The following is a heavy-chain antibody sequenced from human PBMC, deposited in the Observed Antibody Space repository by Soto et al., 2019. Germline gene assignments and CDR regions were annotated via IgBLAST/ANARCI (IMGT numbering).Heavy chain of an antibody. J-gene: IGHJ3*02. CDR1: GFTFSSYA. Sequence: EVQLLESGGGLVQPGGSLRLSCAASGFTFSSYAMSWVRQAPGKGLEWVSAISGSGGSTYYADSVKGRFTISRDNSKNTLYLQMNRRGAEDTAVYYCAKEWSGYYRPGAFDIWGQGTMVTVSS. CDR2: ISGSGGST. V-gene: IGHV3-23*01. D-gene: IGHD3-3*01. CDR3: AKEWSGYYRPGAFDI.